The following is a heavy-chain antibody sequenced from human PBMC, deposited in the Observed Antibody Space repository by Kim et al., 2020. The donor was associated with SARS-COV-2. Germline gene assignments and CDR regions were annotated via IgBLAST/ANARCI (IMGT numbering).Heavy chain of an antibody. Sequence: YADSVKGRFTISRDNSKNTLYLQMNSLRAEDTAVYYCAHGGAAVYLYFDLWGRGTLVTVSS. J-gene: IGHJ2*01. D-gene: IGHD6-13*01. CDR3: AHGGAAVYLYFDL. V-gene: IGHV3-23*01.